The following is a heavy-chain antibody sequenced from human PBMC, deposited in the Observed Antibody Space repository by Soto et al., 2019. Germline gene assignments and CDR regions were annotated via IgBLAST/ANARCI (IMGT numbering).Heavy chain of an antibody. V-gene: IGHV4-59*01. J-gene: IGHJ6*02. CDR1: GGSISSYY. CDR3: ARDKAVAGTDYYYYGMDV. D-gene: IGHD6-19*01. CDR2: IYSSGST. Sequence: SETLSLTCTVSGGSISSYYWSWIRQPPGKGLEWIGYIYSSGSTNYNPSLKSRVTISVDTSKNQFSLKLSSVTAADTAVYYCARDKAVAGTDYYYYGMDVWGQGTTVTVS.